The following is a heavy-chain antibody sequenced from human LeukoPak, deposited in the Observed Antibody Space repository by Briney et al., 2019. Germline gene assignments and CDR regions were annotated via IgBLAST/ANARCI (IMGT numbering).Heavy chain of an antibody. CDR2: ISGSADNT. Sequence: GGSLRLSCAASGFTFSKYGMSWVRQAPGKGPEWVSAISGSADNTYYADSVKGRFTISRDNSKNTLYLQMNSLRVEDTAVYYCAKSFGPVIAAAGTGADWGQGTLVTVSS. CDR1: GFTFSKYG. D-gene: IGHD6-13*01. CDR3: AKSFGPVIAAAGTGAD. J-gene: IGHJ4*02. V-gene: IGHV3-23*01.